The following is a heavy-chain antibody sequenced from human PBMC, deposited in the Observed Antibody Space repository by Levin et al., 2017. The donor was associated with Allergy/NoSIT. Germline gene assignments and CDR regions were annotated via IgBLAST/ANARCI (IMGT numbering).Heavy chain of an antibody. V-gene: IGHV3-23*01. Sequence: PGGSLRLSCAASGFTFSSYTMTWVRQAPGKGLEWVSTMRYSGDTTYYADSVKGRFTISRASSKDTLFLQMNSLRAEDPAVYYCAKGLYSGRPYRAFDMWGQGTMVTVSS. J-gene: IGHJ3*02. CDR3: AKGLYSGRPYRAFDM. D-gene: IGHD1-26*01. CDR2: MRYSGDTT. CDR1: GFTFSSYT.